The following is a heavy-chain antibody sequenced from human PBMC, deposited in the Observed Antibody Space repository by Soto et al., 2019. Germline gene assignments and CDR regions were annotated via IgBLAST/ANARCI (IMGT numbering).Heavy chain of an antibody. Sequence: QVHLQQWGAGLLKPSETLSLTCGVYDGSFSDYYWSWIRQPPGKGLEWIGEFKHSGGTNYSPSLKSRVTILGDTSNNQFSLKLTSVTAADTAMYYCARQVVGLAVTPDWGQGTLVTVSS. CDR3: ARQVVGLAVTPD. CDR2: FKHSGGT. D-gene: IGHD6-19*01. J-gene: IGHJ4*02. CDR1: DGSFSDYY. V-gene: IGHV4-34*01.